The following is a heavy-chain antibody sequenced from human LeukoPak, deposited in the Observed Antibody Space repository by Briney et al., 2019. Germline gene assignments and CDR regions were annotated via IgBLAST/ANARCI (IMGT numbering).Heavy chain of an antibody. D-gene: IGHD2-8*02. CDR3: VKCTAACQHTYFDP. V-gene: IGHV3-23*01. CDR2: ISVRGVTT. CDR1: GFTFSAYA. J-gene: IGHJ5*02. Sequence: GGYLRPSCAASGFTFSAYATSSVRQAPGKWLESVSAISVRGVTTPYADSVKGRFNISRDNSKNTLYLQMNSLRAEDTAVYYCVKCTAACQHTYFDPWGQGTLVTVSS.